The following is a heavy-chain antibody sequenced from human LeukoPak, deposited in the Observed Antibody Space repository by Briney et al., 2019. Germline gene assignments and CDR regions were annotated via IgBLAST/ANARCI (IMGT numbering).Heavy chain of an antibody. Sequence: GGSLRLSCAASGFTFSTYAMSWVRQAPGKGLEWVSGISGSGGSTYYADSVKGRFTISRDNSKNTLFLQMNSLSAEDTAVYYCGKGFSPHYEYWGQETRVTVSS. CDR2: ISGSGGST. V-gene: IGHV3-23*01. J-gene: IGHJ4*02. CDR1: GFTFSTYA. D-gene: IGHD2/OR15-2a*01. CDR3: GKGFSPHYEY.